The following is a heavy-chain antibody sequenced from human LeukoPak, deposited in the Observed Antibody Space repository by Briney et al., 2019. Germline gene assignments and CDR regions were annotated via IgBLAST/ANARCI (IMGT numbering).Heavy chain of an antibody. CDR3: ARGSYGMDV. CDR1: GFTFTTYA. CDR2: VSKSDGTT. V-gene: IGHV3-23*01. Sequence: GGSLRLSCAASGFTFTTYAMSWVRQAPGKGLEWVSSVSKSDGTTYYADSVKGRFTISRDNSKNTLHLQMNGLRAEDTAVYYCARGSYGMDVWGQGTTVTVSS. J-gene: IGHJ6*02.